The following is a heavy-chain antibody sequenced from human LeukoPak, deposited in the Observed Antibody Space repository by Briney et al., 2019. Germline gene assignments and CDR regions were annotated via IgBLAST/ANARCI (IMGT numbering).Heavy chain of an antibody. Sequence: GESLKISCKGSGYSFTSYWIGWVRQMPGKGLEWMGIIYPGDSDTRYSPSFQGQVTISADKSISTAYLQWSSLKASDTAMYYWARHMREEQWLVPPCYYFDYGGQETRVTVSS. V-gene: IGHV5-51*01. CDR3: ARHMREEQWLVPPCYYFDY. D-gene: IGHD6-19*01. CDR1: GYSFTSYW. J-gene: IGHJ4*02. CDR2: IYPGDSDT.